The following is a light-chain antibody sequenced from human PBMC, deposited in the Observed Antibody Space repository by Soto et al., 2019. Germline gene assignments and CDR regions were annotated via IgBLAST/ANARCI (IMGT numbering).Light chain of an antibody. V-gene: IGLV2-11*01. CDR1: SSDVGRYDY. Sequence: QSALAQPRSVSGSPGQSVTISCTGTSSDVGRYDYVSWYQQHPGKAPKLIVYDVTERPSGVPDRFSGSKSGNTASLTISGLQAEDEADYSCCSFAGSYSYVFGTGTK. CDR3: CSFAGSYSYV. CDR2: DVT. J-gene: IGLJ1*01.